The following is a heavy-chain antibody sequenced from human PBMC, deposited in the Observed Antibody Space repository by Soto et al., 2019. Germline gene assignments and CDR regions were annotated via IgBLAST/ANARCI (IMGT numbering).Heavy chain of an antibody. J-gene: IGHJ3*02. CDR2: IYYSGST. D-gene: IGHD2-15*01. V-gene: IGHV4-31*03. Sequence: QVQLQESGPGLVKPSQTLSLTCTVSGGSISSGGYYWSWMRQHPGKGLEWIGYIYYSGSTYYNPSLKSRVTISVDTSKNQFSLKLSSVTAADTAVYYSARVMTVVVENDAFDIWGQGTMVTVSS. CDR3: ARVMTVVVENDAFDI. CDR1: GGSISSGGYY.